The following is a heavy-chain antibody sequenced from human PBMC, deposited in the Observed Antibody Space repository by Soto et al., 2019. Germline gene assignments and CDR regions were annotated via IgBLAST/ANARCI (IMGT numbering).Heavy chain of an antibody. CDR1: GFTFSNYG. J-gene: IGHJ4*02. D-gene: IGHD3-22*01. V-gene: IGHV3-23*01. Sequence: EVQLLESGGGLVQPGGSLRLSCAASGFTFSNYGMSWVRQAPGKGLEWVSAISGSGADTNYADSVKGRFTISRDNSKITLFLQMNSLRAEDTAVYYCAKWSPDSRGYHFFFDYWGQGTLVTGSS. CDR3: AKWSPDSRGYHFFFDY. CDR2: ISGSGADT.